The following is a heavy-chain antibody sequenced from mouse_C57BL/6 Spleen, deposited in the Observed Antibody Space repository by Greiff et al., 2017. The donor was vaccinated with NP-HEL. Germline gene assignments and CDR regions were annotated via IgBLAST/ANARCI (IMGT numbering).Heavy chain of an antibody. CDR3: ARWVLLRYRGYFDV. J-gene: IGHJ1*03. CDR2: INPNNGGT. V-gene: IGHV1-18*01. Sequence: EVKLMESGPELVKPGASVKIPCKASGYTFTDYNMDWVKQSHGKSLEWIGDINPNNGGTIYNQKFKGKATLTVDKSSSTAYMELRSLTSEDTAVYYCARWVLLRYRGYFDVWGTGTTVTVSS. D-gene: IGHD1-1*01. CDR1: GYTFTDYN.